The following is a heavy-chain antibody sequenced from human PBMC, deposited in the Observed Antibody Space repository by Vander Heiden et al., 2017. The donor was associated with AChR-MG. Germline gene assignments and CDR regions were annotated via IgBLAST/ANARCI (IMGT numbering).Heavy chain of an antibody. CDR1: GFTFSSYS. CDR2: ISSSSSTI. D-gene: IGHD3-16*01. Sequence: EVQLVESGGGLLQPGGSLRLSCAASGFTFSSYSMNGVRQAPGKGLEVISYISSSSSTIYYADSVKGRFTISRDNAKNSLYLQMNSLRDEDTAVYYCARGRITFGYYYGMDVWGQGTTVTVSS. J-gene: IGHJ6*02. V-gene: IGHV3-48*02. CDR3: ARGRITFGYYYGMDV.